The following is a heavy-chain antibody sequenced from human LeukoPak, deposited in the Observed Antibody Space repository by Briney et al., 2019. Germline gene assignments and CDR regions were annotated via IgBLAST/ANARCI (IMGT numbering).Heavy chain of an antibody. V-gene: IGHV3-30-3*01. CDR2: ISYDGSNK. J-gene: IGHJ4*02. CDR1: GFTFSSYA. Sequence: GRSLRLSCAASGFTFSSYAMHWVRQAPGKGLEWVAVISYDGSNKNYADSVKGRFTISRDNSKNTLYLQMNSLRAEDTAVYYCARGVFYWGQGTLVTVSS. D-gene: IGHD3-3*01. CDR3: ARGVFY.